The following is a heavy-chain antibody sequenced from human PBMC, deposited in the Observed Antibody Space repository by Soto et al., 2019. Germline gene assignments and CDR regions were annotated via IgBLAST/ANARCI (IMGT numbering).Heavy chain of an antibody. Sequence: SETLSLICTVSGGSVSSGSYYWSWIRQPPGKGLEWIGYIYYSGSTNYNPSLKSRVTISVDTSKNQFSLKLSSVTAADTAVYYCAREQSPYGMDVWGQGTTVTVSS. CDR2: IYYSGST. J-gene: IGHJ6*02. CDR3: AREQSPYGMDV. CDR1: GGSVSSGSYY. V-gene: IGHV4-61*01.